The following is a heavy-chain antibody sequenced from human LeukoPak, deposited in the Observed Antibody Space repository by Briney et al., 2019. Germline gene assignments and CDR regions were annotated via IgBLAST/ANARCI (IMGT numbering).Heavy chain of an antibody. CDR3: ASIWFGESHTANWFDP. V-gene: IGHV3-11*01. Sequence: PGGSLRLSCAASGFTFSDYYMSWIRQAPGKGLEWVSYISSSGSTIYYADSVKGRFTISRDNAKNSLYLQMNSLRAEDTAVYYCASIWFGESHTANWFDPWGQGTLVTVSS. CDR2: ISSSGSTI. J-gene: IGHJ5*02. CDR1: GFTFSDYY. D-gene: IGHD3-10*01.